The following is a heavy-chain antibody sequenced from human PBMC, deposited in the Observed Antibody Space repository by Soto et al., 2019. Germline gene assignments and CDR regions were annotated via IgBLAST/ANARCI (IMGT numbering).Heavy chain of an antibody. Sequence: SETLSLTCTVSGGSISSSSYYWGWIRQPPGKGLEWIGSIFYSGSTYYNPSLKSRVTISVDTSKNQFSLKLSSVTAADTAVYYCARDNGGEVAGTFFDYWGQGTLVTVSS. CDR3: ARDNGGEVAGTFFDY. D-gene: IGHD6-19*01. J-gene: IGHJ4*02. CDR1: GGSISSSSYY. CDR2: IFYSGST. V-gene: IGHV4-39*07.